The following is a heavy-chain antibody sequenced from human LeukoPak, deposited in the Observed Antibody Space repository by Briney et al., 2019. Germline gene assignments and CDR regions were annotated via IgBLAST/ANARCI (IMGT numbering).Heavy chain of an antibody. CDR2: IYYSGNT. Sequence: SETLSLTCTVFGGSISSYYWSWIRQPPGKGLEWIGYIYYSGNTNYNPSLKSRVTISVDTSKNQFSLKLNSVTAADTAVYYCARYCSGGSCYSYFDYWGQGTLVTGSS. CDR1: GGSISSYY. CDR3: ARYCSGGSCYSYFDY. V-gene: IGHV4-59*01. J-gene: IGHJ4*02. D-gene: IGHD2-15*01.